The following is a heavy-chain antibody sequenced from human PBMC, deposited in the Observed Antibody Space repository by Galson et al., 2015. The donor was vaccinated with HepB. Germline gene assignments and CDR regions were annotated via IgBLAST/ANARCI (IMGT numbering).Heavy chain of an antibody. CDR3: AKSRGDSWRSSSWFAEGY. J-gene: IGHJ4*02. CDR2: ISGSGGST. V-gene: IGHV3-23*01. CDR1: GFTFSSYA. D-gene: IGHD6-13*01. Sequence: SLRLSCAASGFTFSSYAMSWVRQAPGKGLEWVSAISGSGGSTYYADSVKGRFTISRDSLKNTLYLQMNSLRAEDTAIYYCAKSRGDSWRSSSWFAEGYWGQGTLVTVSS.